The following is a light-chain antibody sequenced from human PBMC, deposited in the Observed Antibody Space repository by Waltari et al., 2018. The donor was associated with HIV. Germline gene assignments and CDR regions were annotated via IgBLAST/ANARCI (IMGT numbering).Light chain of an antibody. CDR2: EVS. Sequence: QSALTQPASVSGSPGQSITISCTGTSSDVGGYNYLSWYQQYPGKVPKLMIYEVSNRPSGVSTRFSASKSGNTASLTISGLQAEDEAEYYCSSYTSRNTLVFGGGTKLTVL. CDR1: SSDVGGYNY. V-gene: IGLV2-14*01. J-gene: IGLJ3*02. CDR3: SSYTSRNTLV.